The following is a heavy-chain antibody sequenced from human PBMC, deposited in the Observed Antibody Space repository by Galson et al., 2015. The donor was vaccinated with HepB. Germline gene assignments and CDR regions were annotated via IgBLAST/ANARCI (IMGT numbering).Heavy chain of an antibody. J-gene: IGHJ5*02. CDR3: ARDTKSDCSSTSCYVSRWFDP. D-gene: IGHD2-2*01. V-gene: IGHV4-30-2*01. CDR1: GGSISSGGYS. Sequence: LSLTCAVSGGSISSGGYSWSWIRQPPGKGLEWIGYIYHSGSTYYNPSLKSRVTISVDRSKNQFSLKLSSVTAADTAVYYCARDTKSDCSSTSCYVSRWFDPWGQGTLVTVSS. CDR2: IYHSGST.